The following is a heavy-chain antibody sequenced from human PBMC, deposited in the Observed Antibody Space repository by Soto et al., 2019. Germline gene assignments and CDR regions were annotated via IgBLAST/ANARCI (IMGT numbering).Heavy chain of an antibody. Sequence: GGSLRLSCAASGFNFSSYAMSWVRQAPGKGLEWVSATSGSGGSTYYADSVKGRFTISRDNSKNTLYLQMNSLRAEDTAVYYCAKESKHIVAVTALDYWGQGTLVTVSS. CDR2: TSGSGGST. CDR1: GFNFSSYA. CDR3: AKESKHIVAVTALDY. J-gene: IGHJ4*02. D-gene: IGHD2-21*02. V-gene: IGHV3-23*01.